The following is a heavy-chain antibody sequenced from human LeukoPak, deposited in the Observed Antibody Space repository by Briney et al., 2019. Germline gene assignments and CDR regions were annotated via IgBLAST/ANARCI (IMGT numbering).Heavy chain of an antibody. Sequence: PGGSLRLSCAASGFTFSDYHMSWIRQAPGKGLEWVSYISSRGSTIYYADSVKGRFTISRDNAKNSLYLQMNSLRAEDTAVYYCARDFNRVTMVRGVIDYWGQGTLVTVSS. CDR3: ARDFNRVTMVRGVIDY. J-gene: IGHJ4*02. D-gene: IGHD3-10*01. V-gene: IGHV3-11*01. CDR1: GFTFSDYH. CDR2: ISSRGSTI.